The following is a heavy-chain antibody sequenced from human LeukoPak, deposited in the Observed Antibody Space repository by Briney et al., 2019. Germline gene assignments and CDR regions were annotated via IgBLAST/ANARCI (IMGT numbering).Heavy chain of an antibody. CDR2: IYYSGST. CDR1: GGSISSGDYY. Sequence: SETLSLTCTVSGGSISSGDYYWSWIRQPPGKGLEWIGYIYYSGSTYYNPSLKSRVTISVDTSKNQFSLKLSSVTAADTAVYYCASFIVVGTRWRAPKSPNDYWGQGTLVTVSS. J-gene: IGHJ4*02. CDR3: ASFIVVGTRWRAPKSPNDY. V-gene: IGHV4-30-4*01. D-gene: IGHD2-21*02.